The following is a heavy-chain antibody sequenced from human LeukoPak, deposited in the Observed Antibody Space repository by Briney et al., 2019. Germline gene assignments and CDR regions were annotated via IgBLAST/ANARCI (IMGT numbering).Heavy chain of an antibody. V-gene: IGHV4-39*01. CDR3: ARRPEYTGSSTSVSAM. J-gene: IGHJ3*02. CDR2: IYYTGRT. CDR1: GGSISNNNDF. D-gene: IGHD1-14*01. Sequence: SETLSLTCSVSGGSISNNNDFWGWIRQPPGKGLEWIGSIYYTGRTLYNPSLKSRVAVSLDTSKNQFSLRLTSVTAADTAVYYCARRPEYTGSSTSVSAMWRQGTMVTVSS.